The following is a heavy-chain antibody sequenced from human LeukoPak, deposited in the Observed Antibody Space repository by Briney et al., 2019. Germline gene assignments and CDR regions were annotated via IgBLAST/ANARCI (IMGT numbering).Heavy chain of an antibody. Sequence: PSETLSLTCTVSGGSISSYYWSWIRQPAGKGLEWIGRIYTSGSTNYNPSLKSRVTMSVDTSKIQFSLKLSSVTAADTAVYYCVRVIGAPNYYYYMDVWGKGTTVTVSS. D-gene: IGHD3-22*01. CDR3: VRVIGAPNYYYYMDV. CDR1: GGSISSYY. V-gene: IGHV4-4*07. J-gene: IGHJ6*03. CDR2: IYTSGST.